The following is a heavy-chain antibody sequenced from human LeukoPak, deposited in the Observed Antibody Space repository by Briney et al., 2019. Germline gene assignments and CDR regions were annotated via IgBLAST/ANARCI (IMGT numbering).Heavy chain of an antibody. Sequence: SETRSLTCTVSGDSISSDYWSWIRQPPGKGLEWIGYIYHSGSTNYNPSLKSRVTISVDTSKNQFSLKLSSVTAADTAVYYCARLVVVTDFDAFDMWGQGTMVTVSS. CDR2: IYHSGST. D-gene: IGHD2-21*02. CDR3: ARLVVVTDFDAFDM. J-gene: IGHJ3*02. CDR1: GDSISSDY. V-gene: IGHV4-59*01.